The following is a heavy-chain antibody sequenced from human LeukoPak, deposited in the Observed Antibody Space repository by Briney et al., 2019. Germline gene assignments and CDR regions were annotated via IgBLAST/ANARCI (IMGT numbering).Heavy chain of an antibody. CDR1: GFTFSSYS. CDR2: ISSSSSYI. V-gene: IGHV3-21*01. J-gene: IGHJ4*02. CDR3: ARDIAAAGTPGPY. Sequence: GGSLRLSCAASGFTFSSYSMNWVRQAPGKGLEWVSSISSSSSYIYYADSVKGRFTISRDNAKNSLYLQMNSLRAEDTAVYYCARDIAAAGTPGPYWGQGTLVTVSS. D-gene: IGHD6-13*01.